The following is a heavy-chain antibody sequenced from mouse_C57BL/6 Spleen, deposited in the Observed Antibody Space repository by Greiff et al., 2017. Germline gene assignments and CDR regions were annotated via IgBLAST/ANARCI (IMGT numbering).Heavy chain of an antibody. CDR1: GYTFTSYW. D-gene: IGHD1-1*01. V-gene: IGHV1-52*01. J-gene: IGHJ2*01. CDR3: ARGAYGSLDY. CDR2: IDPSDSET. Sequence: QVQLQQPGAELVRPGSSVKLSCKASGYTFTSYWMHWVKQRPIQGLEWIGNIDPSDSETHYNQKFKDKATLTVDKSSSTAYMQLSSLTSEDSAVYYCARGAYGSLDYWGQGTTLTVSS.